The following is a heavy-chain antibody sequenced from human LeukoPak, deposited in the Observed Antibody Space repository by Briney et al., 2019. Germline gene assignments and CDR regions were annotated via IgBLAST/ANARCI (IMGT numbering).Heavy chain of an antibody. D-gene: IGHD3-16*01. J-gene: IGHJ5*02. CDR1: GFTFSSYA. CDR2: ISASGGST. CDR3: AKGVGYGGPRTWFDP. V-gene: IGHV3-23*01. Sequence: GGSLRLSCAGSGFTFSSYAMGWVRQAPGKGLEWVLVISASGGSTYNADAVKGRFTLSRDNSRNTLYLQMNSLKGEDTAVYYCAKGVGYGGPRTWFDPWGQGTLVTVSS.